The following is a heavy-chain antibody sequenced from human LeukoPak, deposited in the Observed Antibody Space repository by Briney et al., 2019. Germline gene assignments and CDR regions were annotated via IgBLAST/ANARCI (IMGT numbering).Heavy chain of an antibody. CDR1: GFTFSSYA. CDR2: ISYDGSNK. CDR3: ARDTDYYDSSGYYFDY. J-gene: IGHJ4*02. D-gene: IGHD3-22*01. V-gene: IGHV3-30-3*01. Sequence: AGGSLRLSCAASGFTFSSYAMHWVRQAPGKGLEWVAVISYDGSNKYYADSVKGRFTIFRDNSKNTLYLQMNSLRAEDTAVYYCARDTDYYDSSGYYFDYWGQGTLVTVSS.